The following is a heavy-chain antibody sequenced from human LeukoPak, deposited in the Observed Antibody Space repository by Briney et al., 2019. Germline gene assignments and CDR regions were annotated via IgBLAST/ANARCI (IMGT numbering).Heavy chain of an antibody. J-gene: IGHJ4*02. D-gene: IGHD5-18*01. CDR3: AKDRRLPWDYFDS. V-gene: IGHV3-30*18. CDR1: GFTFSSYG. Sequence: GGSLRLSCAASGFTFSSYGMHWVRQAPGKGLEWVAVISYDGSNKYYADSVKGRFTISRDNSKNTLYLQMNSLRAEDTAIYYCAKDRRLPWDYFDSWGQGTLVTVSS. CDR2: ISYDGSNK.